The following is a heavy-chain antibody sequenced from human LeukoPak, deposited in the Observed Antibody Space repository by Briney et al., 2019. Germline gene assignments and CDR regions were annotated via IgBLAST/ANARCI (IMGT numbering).Heavy chain of an antibody. CDR1: GGSVSSGSYY. CDR3: ARDTPTYFDY. J-gene: IGHJ4*02. CDR2: IYYSGST. Sequence: PSGTLSLTCTVSGGSVSSGSYYWSWIRQPPGKGLEWIGYIYYSGSTNYNPSLKSRVTISVDTSRNQFSLKLSSVTAADTAVYYCARDTPTYFDYWGQGTLVTVSS. V-gene: IGHV4-61*01. D-gene: IGHD1-26*01.